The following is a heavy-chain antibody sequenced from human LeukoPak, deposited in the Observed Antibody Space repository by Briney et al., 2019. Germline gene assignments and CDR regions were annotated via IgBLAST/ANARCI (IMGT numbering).Heavy chain of an antibody. CDR1: GGTFRTYS. V-gene: IGHV1-69*06. CDR3: ASYMVRGVIYYYYYGMDV. D-gene: IGHD3-10*01. Sequence: SVKVSCKASGGTFRTYSVTWVRQAPGQGLEWMGGIIPIFGTPNYAQKFQGRVTITADKSTSTAYMELSSLRSEDTAVYYCASYMVRGVIYYYYYGMDVWGQGTTVTVSS. J-gene: IGHJ6*02. CDR2: IIPIFGTP.